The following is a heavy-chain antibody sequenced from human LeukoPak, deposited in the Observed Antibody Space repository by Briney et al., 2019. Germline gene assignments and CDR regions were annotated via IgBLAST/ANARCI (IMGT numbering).Heavy chain of an antibody. CDR1: GFTLSTYW. V-gene: IGHV3-74*01. Sequence: GGSLRLSCAASGFTLSTYWMHWVRQAPGKGLVWVTRIKSDGTITSYADPVKGRFTISRDNAKNTLYLQMNSLRAEDTAVYYCARGNSGSNFDSWGQGSLVTVSS. CDR3: ARGNSGSNFDS. D-gene: IGHD6-19*01. J-gene: IGHJ4*02. CDR2: IKSDGTIT.